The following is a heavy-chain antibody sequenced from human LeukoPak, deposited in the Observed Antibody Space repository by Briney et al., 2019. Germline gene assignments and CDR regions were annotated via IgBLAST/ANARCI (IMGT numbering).Heavy chain of an antibody. Sequence: GSLRLSCAASGFTFSSYAMSWIRQPPGKGLEWIGYIYYSGSTNYNPSLKSRVTISVDTSKNQFSLKLSSVTAADTAVYYCARQVIYNWFDPWGQGTLVTVSS. J-gene: IGHJ5*02. CDR3: ARQVIYNWFDP. CDR2: IYYSGST. V-gene: IGHV4-59*08. D-gene: IGHD3-3*02. CDR1: GFTFSSYA.